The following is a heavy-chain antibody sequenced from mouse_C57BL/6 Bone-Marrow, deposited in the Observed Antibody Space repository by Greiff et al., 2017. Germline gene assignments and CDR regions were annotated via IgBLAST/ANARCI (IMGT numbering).Heavy chain of an antibody. V-gene: IGHV1-69*01. Sequence: QVHVKQPGAELVMPGASVKLSCKASGYTFTSYWMHWVKQRPGQGLEWIGEIDPSDSYTNYNQKFKGKSTLTVDKSSSTAYMQLSSLTSEDSAVYYCARYYDYESAMDYWGQGTSVTVSS. D-gene: IGHD2-4*01. CDR1: GYTFTSYW. CDR3: ARYYDYESAMDY. CDR2: IDPSDSYT. J-gene: IGHJ4*01.